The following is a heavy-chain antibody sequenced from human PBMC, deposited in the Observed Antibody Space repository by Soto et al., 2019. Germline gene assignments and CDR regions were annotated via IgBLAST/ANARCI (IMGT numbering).Heavy chain of an antibody. CDR3: ARDRTRTVTRPFDY. D-gene: IGHD4-17*01. Sequence: QVQLVESGGGVVQPGRSLRLSCAASGFTFSSYAMHCVRQAPGKGLEWVAVISYDGSNKYYADSVKGRFTISRDNSKNTLYLQMNSLIAEDTAVYYCARDRTRTVTRPFDYWGQGTLVTVSS. CDR1: GFTFSSYA. J-gene: IGHJ4*02. V-gene: IGHV3-30-3*01. CDR2: ISYDGSNK.